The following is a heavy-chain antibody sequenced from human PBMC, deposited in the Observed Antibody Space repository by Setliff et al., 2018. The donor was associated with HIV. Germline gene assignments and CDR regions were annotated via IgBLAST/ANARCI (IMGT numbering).Heavy chain of an antibody. J-gene: IGHJ4*02. V-gene: IGHV4-61*09. CDR3: AKRYFTGAAYFDS. Sequence: KTSETLSLTCTVSGGSIGSGGYHWSWIRQSAGKGLEWIGHVHTSGSTDYNPSLKSRVTISMDTSKNQFSLKLGSVTAADTAVYYCAKRYFTGAAYFDSWGQGTLVTVSS. CDR2: VHTSGST. D-gene: IGHD3-9*01. CDR1: GGSIGSGGYH.